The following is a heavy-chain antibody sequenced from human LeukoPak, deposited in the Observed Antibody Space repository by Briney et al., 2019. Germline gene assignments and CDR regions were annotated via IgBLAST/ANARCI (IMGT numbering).Heavy chain of an antibody. V-gene: IGHV3-30-3*01. CDR2: ISYDGSNK. J-gene: IGHJ3*02. Sequence: GGSLRLSCAASGFTFSSYVMHWVRQAPGKGLEGVAVISYDGSNKYYADSVKGRFTISRDNSKNTLYLQMNSLRAEDTAVYYCAAGLVVIDAFDIWGQGTMVTVSS. CDR3: AAGLVVIDAFDI. D-gene: IGHD3-22*01. CDR1: GFTFSSYV.